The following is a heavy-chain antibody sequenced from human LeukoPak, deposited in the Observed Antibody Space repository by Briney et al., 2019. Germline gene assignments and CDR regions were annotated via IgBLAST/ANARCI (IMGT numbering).Heavy chain of an antibody. V-gene: IGHV3-48*03. D-gene: IGHD3-10*01. CDR3: AREMSGSGKNY. J-gene: IGHJ4*02. CDR1: GFTFSSYE. Sequence: PGGSLRLSCAASGFTFSSYEMNWVRQAPGKGLEWVSYISSSGSTIYYADSVKGRFTISRDNAKNSLYLHLNSLRAGDTAVYYCAREMSGSGKNYWGQGTLVAASS. CDR2: ISSSGSTI.